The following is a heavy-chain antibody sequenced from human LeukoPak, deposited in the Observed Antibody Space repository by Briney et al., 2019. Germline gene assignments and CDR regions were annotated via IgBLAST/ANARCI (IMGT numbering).Heavy chain of an antibody. CDR2: ISGSGGST. D-gene: IGHD3-9*01. V-gene: IGHV3-23*01. CDR3: AKWGDYDVLTGYYVSDY. Sequence: GGSLRLSCAASGFTFSGYAMSWVRQAPGKGLEWVSAISGSGGSTYYADSVKGRFTISRDNSKNTVFLQMNSLRAEDTAVYYCAKWGDYDVLTGYYVSDYWGQGTLVTVSS. J-gene: IGHJ4*02. CDR1: GFTFSGYA.